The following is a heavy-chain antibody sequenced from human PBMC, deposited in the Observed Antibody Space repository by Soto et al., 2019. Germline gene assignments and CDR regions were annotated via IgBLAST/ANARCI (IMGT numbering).Heavy chain of an antibody. CDR1: GFTFSSYA. CDR3: ARGGGYCSGGSCYSYPRGYNWFDP. CDR2: ISYDGSNK. V-gene: IGHV3-30-3*01. Sequence: GGSLRLSCASSGFTFSSYAMHWVRQAPGKGLEWVAVISYDGSNKYYADSVKGRFTISRDNSKNTLYLQMNSLRAEDTAVYYCARGGGYCSGGSCYSYPRGYNWFDPWGQGTLVTVSS. J-gene: IGHJ5*02. D-gene: IGHD2-15*01.